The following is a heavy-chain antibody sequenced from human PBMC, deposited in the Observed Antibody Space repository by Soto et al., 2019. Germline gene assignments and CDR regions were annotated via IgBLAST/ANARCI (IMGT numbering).Heavy chain of an antibody. Sequence: QVQLVQSGAEEKKPGASVKVSCKASGYTFTSYAMHWVRQAPAQRLEWMGWINAGNGNTKYSQKFQGRVTSTRYTAATTAYMGLSSLRSEDTAVYFCASSIVVVTALDYWGQGTLVTVS. D-gene: IGHD2-21*02. CDR3: ASSIVVVTALDY. CDR1: GYTFTSYA. V-gene: IGHV1-3*05. CDR2: INAGNGNT. J-gene: IGHJ4*02.